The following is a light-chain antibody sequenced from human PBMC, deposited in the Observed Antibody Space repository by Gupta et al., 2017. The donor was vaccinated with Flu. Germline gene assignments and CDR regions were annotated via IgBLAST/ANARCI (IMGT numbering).Light chain of an antibody. Sequence: QSVLTQPPSVSGAPGQSVTISCTGSSSNIGAGYDVHWYQHVPGKAPKLLTYNNRDRPSGVPDRFSGSKSGTSASLAVTGLQAEDEADYYCQSFDRSLSGVVFGGGTKLTVL. J-gene: IGLJ2*01. CDR3: QSFDRSLSGVV. CDR1: SSNIGAGYD. V-gene: IGLV1-40*01. CDR2: NNR.